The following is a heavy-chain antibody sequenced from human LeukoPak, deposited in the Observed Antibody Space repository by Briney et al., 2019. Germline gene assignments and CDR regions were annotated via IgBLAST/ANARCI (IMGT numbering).Heavy chain of an antibody. J-gene: IGHJ4*02. D-gene: IGHD3-3*01. CDR1: GGSFSGYY. CDR2: INHSGST. Sequence: SETLSFTCAVYGGSFSGYYWSWIRQPPGKGLEWIGEINHSGSTNYNPSLKSRVTISVDTSKNQFSLKLSSVTAADTAVYYCARGPKYYDFWSGYYPFDYWGQGTLVTVSS. CDR3: ARGPKYYDFWSGYYPFDY. V-gene: IGHV4-34*01.